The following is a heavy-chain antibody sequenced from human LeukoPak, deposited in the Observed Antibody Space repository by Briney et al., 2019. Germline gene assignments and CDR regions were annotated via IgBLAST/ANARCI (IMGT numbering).Heavy chain of an antibody. J-gene: IGHJ4*02. CDR1: GFTFSDYY. V-gene: IGHV3-11*01. CDR2: ISSGGSAI. CDR3: GRARGWGVYFLDY. Sequence: PGGSLRLSCAASGFTFSDYYMSWIRQAPGKGLEWLSYISSGGSAIHYADSVRGRFTTSRDNPKNSLYLQMNSLRAEDTAVYYCGRARGWGVYFLDYWGQGTLVTVSS. D-gene: IGHD3-16*01.